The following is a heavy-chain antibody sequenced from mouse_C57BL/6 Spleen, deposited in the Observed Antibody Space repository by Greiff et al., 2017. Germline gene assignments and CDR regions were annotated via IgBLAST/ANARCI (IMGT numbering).Heavy chain of an antibody. CDR3: TRGGYYAFDY. D-gene: IGHD2-1*01. V-gene: IGHV6-6*01. CDR1: GFTFSDAW. J-gene: IGHJ2*01. CDR2: IRNKANNHAT. Sequence: EVNVVESGGGLVQPGGSMKLSCAASGFTFSDAWMDWVRQSPEKGLEWVAEIRNKANNHATYYAESVKGRFTISRDDSKSSVYLQMNSLRAEDTGIYYCTRGGYYAFDYWGQGTTLTVSS.